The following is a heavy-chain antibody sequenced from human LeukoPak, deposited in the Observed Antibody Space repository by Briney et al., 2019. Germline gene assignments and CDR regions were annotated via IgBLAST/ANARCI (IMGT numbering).Heavy chain of an antibody. V-gene: IGHV3-66*01. CDR3: ARELGDFDY. CDR2: IYSGGTT. J-gene: IGHJ4*02. Sequence: GGSLRLSCAASGITVSSNYMSWVRQAPGKGLEWVSIIYSGGTTYYADSVKGRFTISRDNAKNSLYLQMNSLRAEDTAVYYCARELGDFDYWGQGTLVTVSS. CDR1: GITVSSNY.